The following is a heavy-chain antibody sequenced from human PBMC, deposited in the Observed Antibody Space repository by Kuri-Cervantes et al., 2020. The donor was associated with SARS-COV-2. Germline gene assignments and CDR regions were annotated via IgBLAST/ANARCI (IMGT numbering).Heavy chain of an antibody. CDR2: INPNSGGT. J-gene: IGHJ4*02. CDR3: ARDQERRGYSYGYSISS. CDR1: GYIFTDYY. V-gene: IGHV1/OR15-1*02. D-gene: IGHD5-18*01. Sequence: ASVKVSCKASGYIFTDYYMHWVRQAPGQELGWMGRINPNSGGTNYAQKFQGRVTMTRDTSISTAYTELSSLRSEDTAVYYCARDQERRGYSYGYSISSWGQGTLVTVSS.